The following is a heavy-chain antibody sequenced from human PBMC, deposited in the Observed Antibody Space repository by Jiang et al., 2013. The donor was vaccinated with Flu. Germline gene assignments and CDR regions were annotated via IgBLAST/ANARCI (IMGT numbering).Heavy chain of an antibody. J-gene: IGHJ4*01. Sequence: DGSNTYYVDSVKGRFTVSRENSKNTLHLQMNSLRAEDTAVYYCATLRGSTYDTYLMDFWGQGTLVTVSP. CDR2: DGSNT. D-gene: IGHD3-9*01. V-gene: IGHV3-30*02. CDR3: ATLRGSTYDTYLMDF.